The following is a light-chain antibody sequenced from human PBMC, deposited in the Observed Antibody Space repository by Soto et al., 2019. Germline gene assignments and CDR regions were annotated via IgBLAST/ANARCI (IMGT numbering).Light chain of an antibody. V-gene: IGKV1-33*01. J-gene: IGKJ4*01. CDR3: QQYDDLPFT. Sequence: DIPLTQSPSSLSASVGDRVTITCQADQGISKSLSWYQQKPGMAPKLLIYDASNLETGVPSRFSGSGSGIDFTLTISSLQPEDFGRYYCQQYDDLPFTFGGGTKVDIK. CDR1: QGISKS. CDR2: DAS.